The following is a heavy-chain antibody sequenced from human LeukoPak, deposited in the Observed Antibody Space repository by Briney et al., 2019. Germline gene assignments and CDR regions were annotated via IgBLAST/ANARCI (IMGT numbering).Heavy chain of an antibody. CDR2: IRYDGTNK. Sequence: GGSLRLSCAASGLTFSTYGMHWVRQAPGKGLEWVAFIRYDGTNKYYADSVKGRFTISRDNSKNTLYLQMNSLRPEDTALYYCAKDLVVYCSSSSCPIDYWGQGTPGHRLL. CDR3: AKDLVVYCSSSSCPIDY. CDR1: GLTFSTYG. V-gene: IGHV3-30*02. J-gene: IGHJ4*02. D-gene: IGHD2-2*01.